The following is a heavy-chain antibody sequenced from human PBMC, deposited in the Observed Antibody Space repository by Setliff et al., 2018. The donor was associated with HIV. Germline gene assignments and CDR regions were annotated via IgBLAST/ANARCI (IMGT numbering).Heavy chain of an antibody. CDR1: GDSINTHS. D-gene: IGHD1-26*01. Sequence: PSETLSLTCTVSGDSINTHSWSWIRQAPGKGLECIGCISHSGNTNFNPSLNSRVTISVETSKNQFSLRLTSVTAADTAIYYCARSTVGAGTSFPWGRGILVTVSS. CDR2: ISHSGNT. CDR3: ARSTVGAGTSFP. V-gene: IGHV4-59*11. J-gene: IGHJ5*02.